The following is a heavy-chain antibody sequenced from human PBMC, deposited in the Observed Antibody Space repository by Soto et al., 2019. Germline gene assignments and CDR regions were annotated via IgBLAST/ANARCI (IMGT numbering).Heavy chain of an antibody. CDR2: IDPSDSST. Sequence: GESLKISCKASGYTFTSYWITWVRQMPGKGLEWMGRIDPSDSSTKYSPSFQGHVTISTDKSITTAHLQWTSLKVSDTAIYYCAATGYTYGYHFDYWGQGTQVTVYS. V-gene: IGHV5-10-1*01. J-gene: IGHJ4*02. CDR3: AATGYTYGYHFDY. CDR1: GYTFTSYW. D-gene: IGHD5-18*01.